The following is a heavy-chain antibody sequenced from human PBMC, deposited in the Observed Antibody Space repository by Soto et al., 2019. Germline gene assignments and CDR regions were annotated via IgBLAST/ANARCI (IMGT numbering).Heavy chain of an antibody. J-gene: IGHJ6*03. CDR1: GFTVSSNY. D-gene: IGHD5-12*01. V-gene: IGHV3-53*04. Sequence: HPGGSLRLSCAASGFTVSSNYMSWVRQAPGKGLEWVSVIYSGGSTYYADSVKGRFTISRHNSKNTLYLQMNSLRAEDTAVYYCARKEEVATISKGNYYYYYYMDVWGKGTTVTVSS. CDR2: IYSGGST. CDR3: ARKEEVATISKGNYYYYYYMDV.